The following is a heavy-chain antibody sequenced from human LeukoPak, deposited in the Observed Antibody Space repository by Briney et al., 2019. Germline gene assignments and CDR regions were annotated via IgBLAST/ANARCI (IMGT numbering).Heavy chain of an antibody. D-gene: IGHD5-24*01. CDR3: ARGWLQLEY. V-gene: IGHV3-64*01. CDR1: GFNFSIYA. J-gene: IGHJ4*02. CDR2: ITSNGDST. Sequence: GGSLRLSCAASGFNFSIYAMHWVRQAPGKGLEYVSGITSNGDSTYYGNSVKGRFTISRDNSKNTLYLQMGSLRPEDMAMYYCARGWLQLEYWGQGTLVTVSS.